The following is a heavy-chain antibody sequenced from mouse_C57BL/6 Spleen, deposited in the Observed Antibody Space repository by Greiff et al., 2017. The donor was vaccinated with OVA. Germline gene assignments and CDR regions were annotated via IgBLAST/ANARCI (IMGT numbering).Heavy chain of an antibody. CDR2: IYPGDGDT. J-gene: IGHJ3*01. V-gene: IGHV1-82*01. Sequence: QVQLKQSGPELVKPGASVKISCKASGYAFSSSWMNWVKQRPGKGLEWIGRIYPGDGDTNYNGKFKGKATLTADKSSSTAYMQLSSLTSEDSAVYFCARGDGYYVYWGQGTLVTVSA. CDR3: ARGDGYYVY. D-gene: IGHD2-3*01. CDR1: GYAFSSSW.